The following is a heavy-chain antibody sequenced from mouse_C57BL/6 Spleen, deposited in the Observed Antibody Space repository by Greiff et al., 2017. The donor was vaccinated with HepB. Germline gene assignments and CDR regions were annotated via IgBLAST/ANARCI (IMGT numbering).Heavy chain of an antibody. Sequence: EVQLVESGGGLVKPGGSLKLSCAASGFTFSDYGMHWVRQAPEKGLEWVAYISSGSSTIYYADTVKGRFTISRDNAKNTLVLQMTSLRSEDTAMFYCAITGTLDFDYWGQGTTLTVSS. CDR2: ISSGSSTI. CDR3: AITGTLDFDY. CDR1: GFTFSDYG. V-gene: IGHV5-17*01. D-gene: IGHD4-1*01. J-gene: IGHJ2*01.